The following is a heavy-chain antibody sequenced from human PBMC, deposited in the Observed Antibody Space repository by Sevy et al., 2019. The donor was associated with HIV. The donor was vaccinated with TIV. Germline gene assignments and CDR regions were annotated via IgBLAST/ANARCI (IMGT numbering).Heavy chain of an antibody. CDR2: IKQDGSEK. D-gene: IGHD4-17*01. J-gene: IGHJ6*02. CDR1: GFSFTWYW. CDR3: ARPRANYVDHYFFYAMDV. V-gene: IGHV3-7*01. Sequence: GGSLRLSCAASGFSFTWYWMSWVRQTPEKGLEWVANIKQDGSEKNYVDSVKGRFTISRDNAKNSLYLQMNSLRAEDTAVYYCARPRANYVDHYFFYAMDVWGQGTTVTVSS.